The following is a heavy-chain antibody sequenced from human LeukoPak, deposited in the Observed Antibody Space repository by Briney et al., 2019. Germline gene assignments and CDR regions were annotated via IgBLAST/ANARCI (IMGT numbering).Heavy chain of an antibody. V-gene: IGHV3-7*01. CDR3: ARDGGYSGTYQAPEDAFDI. CDR2: IKQDGSEK. D-gene: IGHD1-26*01. CDR1: GFTFSSYW. J-gene: IGHJ3*02. Sequence: GGSLRLSCAASGFTFSSYWMSWVRRAPGKGLEWVANIKQDGSEKYYVDSVKGRFTISRDNAKNSLYLQMNSLRAEDTAVYYCARDGGYSGTYQAPEDAFDIWGQGTMVTVSS.